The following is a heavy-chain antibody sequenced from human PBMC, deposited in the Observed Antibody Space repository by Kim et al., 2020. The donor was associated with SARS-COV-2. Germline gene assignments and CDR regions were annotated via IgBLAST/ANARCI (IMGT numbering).Heavy chain of an antibody. CDR1: GFTFSNYA. D-gene: IGHD2-15*01. J-gene: IGHJ6*02. Sequence: GGSLRLSCAASGFTFSNYAVHWVRQAPGKGLEWVAVISFEGSHKYYADSVKGRFTISRDNSKNTLYLQMNGLRAEDTALYYCARYCSGGNCMGAMDVWGQGTTVIVSS. CDR2: ISFEGSHK. V-gene: IGHV3-30*04. CDR3: ARYCSGGNCMGAMDV.